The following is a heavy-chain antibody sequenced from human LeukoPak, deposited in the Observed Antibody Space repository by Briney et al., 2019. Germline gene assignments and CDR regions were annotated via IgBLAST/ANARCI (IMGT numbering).Heavy chain of an antibody. V-gene: IGHV3-23*01. D-gene: IGHD6-19*01. J-gene: IGHJ4*02. CDR1: GFTFSNYA. CDR2: INHGGGST. CDR3: AKPAISSRGWYYDY. Sequence: GGSLRLSCAASGFTFSNYAMSWVRQAPGKGLEWVSAINHGGGSTYYADSVKGRFTISRDNSKNTLYLQMNSLRAEDTAVYYCAKPAISSRGWYYDYWGQGTLVTVSS.